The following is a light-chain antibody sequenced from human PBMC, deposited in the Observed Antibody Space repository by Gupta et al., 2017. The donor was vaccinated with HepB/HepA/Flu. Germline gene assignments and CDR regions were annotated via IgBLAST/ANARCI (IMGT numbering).Light chain of an antibody. CDR2: EVS. Sequence: QSALTQPASVSGSLGQSITISCTGTSSDVGGHAYVSWYQQHAAKAPKLIVYEVSLRPSGVSQRFSGSKSDNTAFLTISGLQAEDEADYYCSSFTSTTTLVVFGGGTSLTVL. V-gene: IGLV2-14*03. J-gene: IGLJ2*01. CDR1: SSDVGGHAY. CDR3: SSFTSTTTLVV.